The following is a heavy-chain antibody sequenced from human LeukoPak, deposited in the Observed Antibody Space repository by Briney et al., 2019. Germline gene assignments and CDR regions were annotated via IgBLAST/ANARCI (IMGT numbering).Heavy chain of an antibody. D-gene: IGHD6-19*01. CDR2: ISYDGSNK. Sequence: GGSLRLSCAASGFTFSSYAMHWVRQAPGKGLEWVAVISYDGSNKYYADSAKGRFTISRDNSKNTLYLQMNSLRAEDTAVYYCARESSSGWYSSYYFDYWGQGTLVTVSS. CDR3: ARESSSGWYSSYYFDY. J-gene: IGHJ4*02. CDR1: GFTFSSYA. V-gene: IGHV3-30*04.